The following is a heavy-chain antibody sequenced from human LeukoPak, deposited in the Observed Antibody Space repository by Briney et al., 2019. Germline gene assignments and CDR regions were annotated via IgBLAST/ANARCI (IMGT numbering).Heavy chain of an antibody. D-gene: IGHD1-26*01. Sequence: GGSLRLSCAASGFTFSSYGMHWVRQAPGKGLEWVSVIYSGGSTYYADSVKGRFTISRDNSKNTLYLQMNNLRAGDTAVYYCARFSSGTYLYFDYWGQGTLVTVSS. J-gene: IGHJ4*02. CDR1: GFTFSSYG. CDR2: IYSGGST. V-gene: IGHV3-53*01. CDR3: ARFSSGTYLYFDY.